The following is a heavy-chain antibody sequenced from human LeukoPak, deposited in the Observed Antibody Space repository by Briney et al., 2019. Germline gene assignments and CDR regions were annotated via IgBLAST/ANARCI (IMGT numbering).Heavy chain of an antibody. J-gene: IGHJ3*02. CDR2: IKQDGSEK. V-gene: IGHV3-7*04. CDR1: GFTFSSYW. Sequence: GGSLRLSCAASGFTFSSYWMSWVRQAPGKGLEWVANIKQDGSEKYYVDSVKGRFTISRDNAKNSLYLQMNSLRAEDTAVYYCARVVVVITNDAFDIWGQGTMVTVSS. D-gene: IGHD3-22*01. CDR3: ARVVVVITNDAFDI.